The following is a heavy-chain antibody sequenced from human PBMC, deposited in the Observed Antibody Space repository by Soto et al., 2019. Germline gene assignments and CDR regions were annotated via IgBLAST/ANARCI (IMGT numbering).Heavy chain of an antibody. V-gene: IGHV4-31*03. CDR2: IHYSGSN. D-gene: IGHD2-15*01. CDR1: GASISSGGYH. Sequence: QVQLQESGPGLVKPSQTLSLTCTVSGASISSGGYHWTWIRQLPGKGLEWIGYIHYSGSNYYNPSLKSRVSISLDTSQNQFSLKLSSVTAADTAVYYCARETLPCSGGTCYPGAFDIWGQGTRVTVSS. J-gene: IGHJ3*02. CDR3: ARETLPCSGGTCYPGAFDI.